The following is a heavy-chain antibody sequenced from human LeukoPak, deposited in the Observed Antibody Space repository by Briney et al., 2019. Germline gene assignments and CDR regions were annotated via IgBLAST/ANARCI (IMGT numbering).Heavy chain of an antibody. CDR3: AKVGPYGDYAPDYFDY. V-gene: IGHV3-23*01. Sequence: PGGSLRLSCAASVFTFSSYAMSCVRQAPGKGLEWGSAIRGSGGSTYYADSVKGRFTISRDNSKNTLYLQMNSLRAEDTAVYYCAKVGPYGDYAPDYFDYWGQGTLVTVSS. CDR1: VFTFSSYA. CDR2: IRGSGGST. J-gene: IGHJ4*02. D-gene: IGHD4-17*01.